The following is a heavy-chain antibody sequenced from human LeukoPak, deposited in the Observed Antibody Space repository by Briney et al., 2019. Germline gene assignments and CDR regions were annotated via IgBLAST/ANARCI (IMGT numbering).Heavy chain of an antibody. Sequence: ASVNVSCKASGYTFTSYYMHWVRQAPGQGLEWMGIINPSGGSTSYAQKFQGRVTMTRDTSTSTVYMELSSLRSEDTAVYYCLAVAGTSRRRATAGAFDIWGQGTMVTVSS. J-gene: IGHJ3*02. V-gene: IGHV1-46*01. CDR1: GYTFTSYY. CDR3: LAVAGTSRRRATAGAFDI. D-gene: IGHD6-19*01. CDR2: INPSGGST.